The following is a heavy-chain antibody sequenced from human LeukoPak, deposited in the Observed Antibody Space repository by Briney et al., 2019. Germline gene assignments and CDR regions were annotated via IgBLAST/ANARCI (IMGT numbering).Heavy chain of an antibody. J-gene: IGHJ5*02. CDR1: GGSISSVDYY. D-gene: IGHD3-22*01. V-gene: IGHV4-30-4*01. CDR3: ARPYYYDSRIDP. Sequence: SETLPLTCTVSGGSISSVDYYWSWIRQPPGKGLEWIGYTYYSGSTYYNPSLKSRATISVDTSKNQFSLKLTSVTAADTAVYYCARPYYYDSRIDPWGQGTLVTVSS. CDR2: TYYSGST.